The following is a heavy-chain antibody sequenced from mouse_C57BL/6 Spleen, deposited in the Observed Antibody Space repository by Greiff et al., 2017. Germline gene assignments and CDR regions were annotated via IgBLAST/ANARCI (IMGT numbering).Heavy chain of an antibody. Sequence: QVQLQQSGAELVKPGASVKLSCKASGYTFTEYTIHWVKQRSGQGLEWIGWFYPGSGSIKYNEKFKDKATLTADKSSSTVYMQLSRLTSDDSAVYFGARYEEPYDGYYDLDYWGKGTTLTVSS. CDR3: ARYEEPYDGYYDLDY. CDR1: GYTFTEYT. V-gene: IGHV1-62-2*01. D-gene: IGHD2-3*01. J-gene: IGHJ2*01. CDR2: FYPGSGSI.